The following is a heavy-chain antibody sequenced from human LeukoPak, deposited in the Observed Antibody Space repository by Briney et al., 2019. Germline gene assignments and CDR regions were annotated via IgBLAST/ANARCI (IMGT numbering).Heavy chain of an antibody. V-gene: IGHV1-69*05. CDR1: GGTFSSYA. J-gene: IGHJ3*02. D-gene: IGHD2-21*02. Sequence: SSVNVSCKASGGTFSSYAISWVRQAPGQGLEWMGRIIPIFGTANYAQKFQGRVTITTDESTSTAYMELSSLRSEDTAVYYCARDRHIVVVTAPKGAFDIWGQGTMVTVSS. CDR2: IIPIFGTA. CDR3: ARDRHIVVVTAPKGAFDI.